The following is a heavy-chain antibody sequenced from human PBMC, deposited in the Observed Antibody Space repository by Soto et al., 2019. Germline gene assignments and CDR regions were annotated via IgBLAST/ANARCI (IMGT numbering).Heavy chain of an antibody. D-gene: IGHD1-1*01. Sequence: QVQLVESGGGVVQPVRSLRLSCAASGFTFSSYGMHWVRQAPGKGLEWVAVISYDGSNKYYADSVKGRFTISRDNSKNTLYLQMNSLRAEDTAVYYCAKKALLDYYYYYYMDVWGKGTTVTVSS. V-gene: IGHV3-30*18. CDR3: AKKALLDYYYYYYMDV. CDR2: ISYDGSNK. J-gene: IGHJ6*03. CDR1: GFTFSSYG.